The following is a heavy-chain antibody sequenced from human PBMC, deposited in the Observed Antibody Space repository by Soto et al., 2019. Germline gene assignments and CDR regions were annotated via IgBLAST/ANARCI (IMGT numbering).Heavy chain of an antibody. CDR2: IKQDGSET. D-gene: IGHD3-10*01. Sequence: SLRLSCAASGNYWINWVRQAPGKGLEWVANIKQDGSETHYVDAVKGRFTISRDNAKNSLYLQMNSLRAEDTAVYYCARVARTKGNYYYYGMDVWGQGTTVTVSS. V-gene: IGHV3-7*03. CDR3: ARVARTKGNYYYYGMDV. CDR1: GNYW. J-gene: IGHJ6*02.